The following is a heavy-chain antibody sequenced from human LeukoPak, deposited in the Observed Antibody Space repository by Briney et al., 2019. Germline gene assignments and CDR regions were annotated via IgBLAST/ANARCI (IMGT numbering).Heavy chain of an antibody. CDR1: GGSFSGYY. D-gene: IGHD3-22*01. CDR3: ASYYYDSSGKTFDY. V-gene: IGHV4-34*01. CDR2: INHSGST. Sequence: SETLSLTCADYGGSFSGYYWSWIRQPPGKGLEWIGEINHSGSTNYNPSLKSRVTISVDTSKNQFSLKLSSVTAADTAVYYCASYYYDSSGKTFDYWGQGTLVTVSS. J-gene: IGHJ4*02.